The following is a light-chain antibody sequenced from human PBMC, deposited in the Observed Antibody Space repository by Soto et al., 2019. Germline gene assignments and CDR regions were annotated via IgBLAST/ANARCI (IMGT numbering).Light chain of an antibody. J-gene: IGLJ1*01. CDR3: QVWDSSSDHLYV. CDR1: NIGSKS. CDR2: DDS. Sequence: HPPPGSLAPEQTARICCWGNNIGSKSVHWYQQKPGQAPVLVVYDDSDRPSGIPERFSGSNSGNTATLTISRVEAGHEAHYYCQVWDSSSDHLYVFGTGTKVTVL. V-gene: IGLV3-21*02.